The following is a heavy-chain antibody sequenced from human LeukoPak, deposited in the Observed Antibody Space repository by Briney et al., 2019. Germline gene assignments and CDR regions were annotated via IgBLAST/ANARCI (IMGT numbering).Heavy chain of an antibody. CDR2: IIPIFGTA. V-gene: IGHV1-69*13. Sequence: ASVKVSCKASGVTFSNYAINWVRQAPGQGLEWMGGIIPIFGTANYEQKFQGRVTITADESTSTAYMELSSLRSEDTAVYYCALMVRGVILPHYYYYGMDVWGQGTTVTVSS. D-gene: IGHD3-10*01. CDR3: ALMVRGVILPHYYYYGMDV. CDR1: GVTFSNYA. J-gene: IGHJ6*02.